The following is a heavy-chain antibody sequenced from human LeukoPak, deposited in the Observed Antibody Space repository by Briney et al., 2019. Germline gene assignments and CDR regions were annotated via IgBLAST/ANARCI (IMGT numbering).Heavy chain of an antibody. Sequence: PSETLSLTCSVSGGSISNYFWTWIRQPPGKGLEWIGYIYSSGSTYYNPSLKSRVTISVDPSKNRSSLKLSTVTAADTAVYYCARRPTGDPKFDYWGQGTLVTVSS. V-gene: IGHV4-59*08. CDR3: ARRPTGDPKFDY. D-gene: IGHD7-27*01. CDR2: IYSSGST. J-gene: IGHJ4*02. CDR1: GGSISNYF.